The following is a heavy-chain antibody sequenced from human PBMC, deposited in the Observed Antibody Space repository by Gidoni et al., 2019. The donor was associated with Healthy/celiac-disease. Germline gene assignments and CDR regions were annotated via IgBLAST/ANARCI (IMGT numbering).Heavy chain of an antibody. V-gene: IGHV3-30*18. D-gene: IGHD1-1*01. CDR2: ISYDGSNK. Sequence: QVQLLESWRGVVQLGRSLRLACAASGFPFSSYGMHWVRQAPGKGLEWVAVISYDGSNKYYADYVKGRFTISRDNSKNTLYLQMNSLRAEDTAVYYCANQDSGTPDAFGIWGQGTMVTVSS. CDR3: ANQDSGTPDAFGI. J-gene: IGHJ3*02. CDR1: GFPFSSYG.